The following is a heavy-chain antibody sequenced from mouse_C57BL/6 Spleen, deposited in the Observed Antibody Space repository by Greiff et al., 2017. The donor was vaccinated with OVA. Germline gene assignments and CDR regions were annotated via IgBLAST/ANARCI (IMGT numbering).Heavy chain of an antibody. J-gene: IGHJ1*03. CDR1: GFTFSSYA. CDR3: ARERAVVARWYFDV. V-gene: IGHV5-4*01. Sequence: EVKLMESGGGLVKPGGSLKLSCAASGFTFSSYAMSWVRQTPEKRLEWVATISDGGSYTYYPDNVKGRFTISRDNDKNNLYLQKIHLKSEDTAMYYCARERAVVARWYFDVWGTGTTVTVSS. CDR2: ISDGGSYT. D-gene: IGHD1-1*01.